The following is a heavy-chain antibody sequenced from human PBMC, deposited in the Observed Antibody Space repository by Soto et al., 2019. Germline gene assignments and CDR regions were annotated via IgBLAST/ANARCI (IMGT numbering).Heavy chain of an antibody. V-gene: IGHV4-59*01. CDR3: ASSPGLGSNSESDAFDI. CDR2: IYYSGST. CDR1: GGSISSYY. J-gene: IGHJ3*02. Sequence: QVQLQESGPGLVKPSETLSLTCTVSGGSISSYYWSWIRQPPGKGLEWIGYIYYSGSTNYNPSLKSRVTISVDTSKNQFSLKLSSVTAADTAVYYCASSPGLGSNSESDAFDIWGQGTMVTVSS. D-gene: IGHD4-4*01.